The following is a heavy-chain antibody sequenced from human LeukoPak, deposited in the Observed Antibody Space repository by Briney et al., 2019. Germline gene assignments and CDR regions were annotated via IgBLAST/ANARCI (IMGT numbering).Heavy chain of an antibody. CDR2: IVPILGIT. Sequence: SVKVSCKASGGTFSSYAISWVRQAPGQGLEWMGRIVPILGITNYAQKFQGRVTITADKSTSTAYMELSSLRSDDTAVYYCARDPSGGYVPYFDYWGQGTLVTVSS. CDR1: GGTFSSYA. V-gene: IGHV1-69*04. J-gene: IGHJ4*02. CDR3: ARDPSGGYVPYFDY. D-gene: IGHD3-16*01.